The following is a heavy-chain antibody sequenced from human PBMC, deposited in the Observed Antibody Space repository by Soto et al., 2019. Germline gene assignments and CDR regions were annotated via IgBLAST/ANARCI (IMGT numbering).Heavy chain of an antibody. J-gene: IGHJ4*02. CDR3: VGRLRSIYNYLDS. CDR2: ISSSGNS. V-gene: IGHV4-31*03. Sequence: SENLSLTCTVSGDSISSGTHYWNWIRQHPGKGLEWIGYISSSGNSYYSPSLKSRVFMSVDTSKNLFSLKLSSVTAADTAIYSCVGRLRSIYNYLDSCDQGTQVTVSS. CDR1: GDSISSGTHY. D-gene: IGHD2-8*01.